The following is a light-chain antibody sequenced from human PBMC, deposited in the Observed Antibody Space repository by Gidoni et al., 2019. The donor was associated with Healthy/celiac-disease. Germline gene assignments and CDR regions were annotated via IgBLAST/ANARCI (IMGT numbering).Light chain of an antibody. V-gene: IGLV3-1*01. Sequence: SYELTQPPSVSVSPGQTASITCSGDKLGDKYACWYQQKPGQPPMLVIYQDSKRPSGIPERFSGSNSGNTATLTISGTQAMDEADYYCQAWDSSIGVFGGGTKLTVL. CDR3: QAWDSSIGV. J-gene: IGLJ2*01. CDR2: QDS. CDR1: KLGDKY.